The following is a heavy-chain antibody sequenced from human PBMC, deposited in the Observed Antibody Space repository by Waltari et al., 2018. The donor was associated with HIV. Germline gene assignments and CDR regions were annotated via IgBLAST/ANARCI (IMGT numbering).Heavy chain of an antibody. Sequence: VQLQQWGAGLLKPSETLSLTCAVYGGTFSGYYWPWIRQAPGKGLEWIGEINHSGKTNYNPSLKSRLTLSVDTSKNQVSLRMKSVTGADTAIYYCAREKSRASKWYGIFYYDAWGQGTLVSVPS. J-gene: IGHJ5*02. V-gene: IGHV4-34*02. CDR2: INHSGKT. D-gene: IGHD2-15*01. CDR3: AREKSRASKWYGIFYYDA. CDR1: GGTFSGYY.